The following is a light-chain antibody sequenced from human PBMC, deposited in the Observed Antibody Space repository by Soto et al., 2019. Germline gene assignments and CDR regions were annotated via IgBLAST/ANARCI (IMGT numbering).Light chain of an antibody. CDR1: QSVRTK. J-gene: IGKJ5*01. CDR3: QQYNKWPAEIT. V-gene: IGKV3D-15*01. Sequence: ETVLTQSPDTLSVSPGERATLSCMASQSVRTKLAWYQQKPGQAPRLLIYGASSRATGIPARFSGSGSGTEFTLTISSLQSEDSGVYYCQQYNKWPAEITFGQGTRLEIK. CDR2: GAS.